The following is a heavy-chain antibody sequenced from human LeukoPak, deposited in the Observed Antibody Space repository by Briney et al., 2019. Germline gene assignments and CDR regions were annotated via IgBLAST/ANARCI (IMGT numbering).Heavy chain of an antibody. V-gene: IGHV3-30*18. CDR2: ISYDGSNK. CDR3: AKPLVSGY. D-gene: IGHD2-21*01. Sequence: GRSLRLSCAASGFTFSSYGMHWVRQAPGKGLERVAVISYDGSNKYYADFVKGRFTISRDNSKNTLYLQMNSLRAEDTAVYYCAKPLVSGYWGQGTLVTVSS. CDR1: GFTFSSYG. J-gene: IGHJ4*02.